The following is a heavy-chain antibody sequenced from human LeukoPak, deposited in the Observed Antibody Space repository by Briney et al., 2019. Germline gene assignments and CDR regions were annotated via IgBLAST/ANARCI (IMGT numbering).Heavy chain of an antibody. J-gene: IGHJ1*01. Sequence: GGSLRLSGAASGFTFDDYAMHWVRQAPGKGLEWVSGISWNSGSIGYADSVKGRFTISRDNAKNSLYLQMNSLRAEDTALYYCAKDPGRVTATRAEYFQHWGQGTLVTVSS. CDR3: AKDPGRVTATRAEYFQH. D-gene: IGHD2-21*02. CDR1: GFTFDDYA. CDR2: ISWNSGSI. V-gene: IGHV3-9*01.